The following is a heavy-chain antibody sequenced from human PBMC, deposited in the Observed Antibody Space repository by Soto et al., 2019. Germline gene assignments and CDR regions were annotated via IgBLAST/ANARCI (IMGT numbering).Heavy chain of an antibody. V-gene: IGHV5-51*01. J-gene: IGHJ6*02. CDR3: ARPIAVAGTLRWYYYYYGMDV. CDR2: IYPGDSDT. D-gene: IGHD6-19*01. Sequence: PXESLKIYRKGSGYSFTSYLIVWVRQMPGKGLDWMGIIYPGDSDTRYSPSFQGQVTISADKSISTAYLQWSSLKASDKAMYYCARPIAVAGTLRWYYYYYGMDVWGQGTTVTVSS. CDR1: GYSFTSYL.